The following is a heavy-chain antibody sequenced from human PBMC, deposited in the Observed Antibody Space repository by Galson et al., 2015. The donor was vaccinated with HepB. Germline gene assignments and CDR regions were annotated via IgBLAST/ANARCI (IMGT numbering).Heavy chain of an antibody. CDR1: GFTFSSYS. J-gene: IGHJ4*02. Sequence: SLRLSCAASGFTFSSYSMNWVRQAPGKGLEWVSSISSSSSYIYYADSVKGRFTISRDNAKNSLYLQMNSLRAEDTAVYYCARDHGYSGYGAFDYWGQGTLVTVSS. V-gene: IGHV3-21*01. CDR2: ISSSSSYI. CDR3: ARDHGYSGYGAFDY. D-gene: IGHD5-12*01.